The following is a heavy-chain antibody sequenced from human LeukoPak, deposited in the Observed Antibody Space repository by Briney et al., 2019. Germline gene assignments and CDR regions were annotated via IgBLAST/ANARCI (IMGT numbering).Heavy chain of an antibody. J-gene: IGHJ5*02. CDR2: IHYSGST. CDR1: GGSFSGYY. V-gene: IGHV4-34*01. CDR3: ARVPLLRRFDP. Sequence: MTSETLSLTCAVYGGSFSGYYWSWIRQPPGKGLEWIGTIHYSGSTYYDPSLKSRVTISIDTSKNQFSLKLSSVTAAGTAVYYCARVPLLRRFDPWGQGTLVIVSS.